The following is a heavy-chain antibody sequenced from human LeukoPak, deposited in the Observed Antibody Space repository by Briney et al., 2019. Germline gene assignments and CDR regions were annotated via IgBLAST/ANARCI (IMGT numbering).Heavy chain of an antibody. CDR3: VGVPTSDYFDC. V-gene: IGHV4-39*07. Sequence: PSETLSFTCTVFGGSIIISNYYWGWIRLPPGKGLEWIGIINYGGSTYYNPSLKSRVTISVDTSKNHFSLKLSSVTAADTAVYYCVGVPTSDYFDCWGQGTLVTVSS. J-gene: IGHJ4*02. CDR1: GGSIIISNYY. CDR2: INYGGST.